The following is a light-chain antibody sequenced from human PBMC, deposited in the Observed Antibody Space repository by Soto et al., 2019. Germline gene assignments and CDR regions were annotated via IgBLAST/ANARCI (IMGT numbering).Light chain of an antibody. Sequence: QSALTQPASVSGSPGQSITISCTGTSGDVGAYNYVSWYQQHPGKAPRLMIYDVGNRPSGASNRFSGSKSGNTASLTISGLQAEDEADYYCSSFTNTYSYVFGTGTKVTV. CDR2: DVG. CDR1: SGDVGAYNY. CDR3: SSFTNTYSYV. J-gene: IGLJ1*01. V-gene: IGLV2-14*01.